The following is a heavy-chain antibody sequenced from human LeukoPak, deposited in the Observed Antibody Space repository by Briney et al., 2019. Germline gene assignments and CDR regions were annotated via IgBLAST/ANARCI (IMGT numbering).Heavy chain of an antibody. CDR3: ARDSTGTTFDY. J-gene: IGHJ4*02. Sequence: ASVKVSCKASGYTFINYYMHWVRQARGQGLEWMGIINPSGGSTSYAQNFQGRVTMTRDTSTSTVYMDLSSLRSEDTAVYYCARDSTGTTFDYWGQGTLVTVSS. CDR2: INPSGGST. CDR1: GYTFINYY. D-gene: IGHD1-7*01. V-gene: IGHV1-46*03.